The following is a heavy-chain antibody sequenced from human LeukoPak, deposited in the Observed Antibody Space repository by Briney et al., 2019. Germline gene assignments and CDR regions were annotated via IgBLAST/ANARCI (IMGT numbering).Heavy chain of an antibody. J-gene: IGHJ4*02. CDR3: ARDPGQYYDILTGYYTPYYFDY. CDR1: GYTFTNYG. Sequence: ASVKVSCKASGYTFTNYGISWVRQAPGQGLEWMGWISTYNGNTDYAQKLQGRVTMTTDTSTSTAYMELRSLRSDDTAVYYCARDPGQYYDILTGYYTPYYFDYWGQGTLVTVSS. D-gene: IGHD3-9*01. V-gene: IGHV1-18*01. CDR2: ISTYNGNT.